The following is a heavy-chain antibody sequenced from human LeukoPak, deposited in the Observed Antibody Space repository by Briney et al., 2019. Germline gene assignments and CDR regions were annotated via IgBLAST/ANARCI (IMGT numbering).Heavy chain of an antibody. Sequence: SVKVSCKASGGTFSSYAISWVRQAPGQGLEWMGRIIPILGIANYAQKFQGSVTITADKSTSTAYMELSSLRSEDTAVYYCARDRIAVAGPFDYWGQGTLVTVSS. V-gene: IGHV1-69*04. D-gene: IGHD6-19*01. CDR1: GGTFSSYA. CDR2: IIPILGIA. J-gene: IGHJ4*02. CDR3: ARDRIAVAGPFDY.